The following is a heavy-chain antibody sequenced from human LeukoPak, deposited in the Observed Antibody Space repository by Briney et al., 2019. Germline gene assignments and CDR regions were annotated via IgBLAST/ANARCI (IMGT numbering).Heavy chain of an antibody. Sequence: SAALSLPRPFSGGSISNYWGGLIREPPREGLEWIGYVFDSGGTNYNPSLKSRVTISVDTSKKQFSLKLSSVTAADAAVYYCARGYSSSWNYFDYWGQGTLVTVSS. D-gene: IGHD6-13*01. CDR3: ARGYSSSWNYFDY. CDR1: GGSISNYW. J-gene: IGHJ4*02. V-gene: IGHV4-59*01. CDR2: VFDSGGT.